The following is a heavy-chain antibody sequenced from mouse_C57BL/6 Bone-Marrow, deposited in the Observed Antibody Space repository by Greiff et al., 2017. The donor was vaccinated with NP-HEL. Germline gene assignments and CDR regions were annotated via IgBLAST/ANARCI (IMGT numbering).Heavy chain of an antibody. CDR1: GFNIKDDY. CDR3: TTSYYGYDGGFAY. J-gene: IGHJ3*01. V-gene: IGHV14-4*01. CDR2: IDPENGDT. D-gene: IGHD2-2*01. Sequence: EVMLVESGAELVRPGASVKLSCTASGFNIKDDYMHWVKQRPEQGLEWIGWIDPENGDTEYASKFQGKATITADTSSNTAYLQLSSLTSEDTAVYYCTTSYYGYDGGFAYWGQGTLVTVSA.